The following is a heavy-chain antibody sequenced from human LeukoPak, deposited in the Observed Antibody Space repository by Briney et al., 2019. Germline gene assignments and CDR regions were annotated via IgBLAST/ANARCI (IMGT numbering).Heavy chain of an antibody. D-gene: IGHD1-26*01. CDR2: IKQDGSEK. CDR1: GFIFSAYS. Sequence: GGSLGLSCAASGFIFSAYSMNWVRQAPGKGLEWVANIKQDGSEKYYVDSVKGRFTISRDNAKNPLYLQMNSLRAEDTAVYYCASSIVGAGGYWGQGTLVTVSS. CDR3: ASSIVGAGGY. V-gene: IGHV3-7*01. J-gene: IGHJ4*02.